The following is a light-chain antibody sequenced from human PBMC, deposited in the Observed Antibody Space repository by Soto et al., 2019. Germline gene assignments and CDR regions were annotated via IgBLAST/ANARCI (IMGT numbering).Light chain of an antibody. V-gene: IGKV1-17*01. J-gene: IGKJ4*01. CDR3: QQYYSYPT. Sequence: DIQMTQSPSSLSASVGDRVTITCRASQGIRNDLGWYQQKPGKAPKRLIYGSSSLQSGVPSRFSGSGSGTDFTLTISCLQSEDFATYYCQQYYSYPTFGGGTKVDI. CDR1: QGIRND. CDR2: GSS.